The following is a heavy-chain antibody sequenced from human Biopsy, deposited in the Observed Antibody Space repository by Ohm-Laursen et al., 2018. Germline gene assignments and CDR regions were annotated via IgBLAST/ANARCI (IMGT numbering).Heavy chain of an antibody. CDR2: IYHSGIT. V-gene: IGHV4-31*03. Sequence: SQTLSLTCTVSGGAISTDGYYWSWIRQHPGKGLEWIAYIYHSGITFSNPSLGSRITISVNTSANRFSLSLTSVTAADTAVYYCARVEGEQLINSGMGVWGQGTTVTVSS. CDR1: GGAISTDGYY. CDR3: ARVEGEQLINSGMGV. J-gene: IGHJ6*02. D-gene: IGHD1-1*01.